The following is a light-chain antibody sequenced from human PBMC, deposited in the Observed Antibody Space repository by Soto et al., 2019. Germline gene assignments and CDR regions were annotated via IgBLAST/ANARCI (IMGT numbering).Light chain of an antibody. Sequence: QSALTQPASVSGSPGQSITISCTGTSSDIGGYNYVSWYQQLPGKVPKLIIYDVSNRPSGVSDRFSGSKSGNAASLTISGLQAEDEAEYYCSSYTSTITLYVFGTGTKLTFL. V-gene: IGLV2-14*03. CDR3: SSYTSTITLYV. J-gene: IGLJ1*01. CDR2: DVS. CDR1: SSDIGGYNY.